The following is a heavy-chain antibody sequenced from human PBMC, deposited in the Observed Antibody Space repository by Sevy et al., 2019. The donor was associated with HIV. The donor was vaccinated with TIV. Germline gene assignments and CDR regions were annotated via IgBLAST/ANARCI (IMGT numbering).Heavy chain of an antibody. CDR1: GFTFSSYG. D-gene: IGHD2-15*01. Sequence: GGSLRLSCAASGFTFSSYGMHWVRQAPGKGLEWVAVISYDGSNKYYADSVKGRFTISRDNSKNTLYLQMNSLRAEDTDGYYWAKDGEGKRARYCSGGSCYSSRPYYYYGMDVWGQGTTVTVSS. CDR2: ISYDGSNK. V-gene: IGHV3-30*18. CDR3: AKDGEGKRARYCSGGSCYSSRPYYYYGMDV. J-gene: IGHJ6*02.